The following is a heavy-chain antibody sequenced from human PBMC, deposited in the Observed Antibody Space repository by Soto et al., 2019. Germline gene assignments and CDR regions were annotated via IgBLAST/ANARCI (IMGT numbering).Heavy chain of an antibody. D-gene: IGHD6-13*01. J-gene: IGHJ4*02. CDR3: ASDSSSWSLGY. V-gene: IGHV1-46*01. CDR1: GYTFTSYY. CDR2: INPSGGST. Sequence: QVQLVQSGAEVKKPGASVKVSCKASGYTFTSYYMRWVRQAPGQGLEWMGIINPSGGSTSYAQKFQGRVTMTRDTSTSTVYMELSSLRSEDTAVYYCASDSSSWSLGYWGQGTLVTVSS.